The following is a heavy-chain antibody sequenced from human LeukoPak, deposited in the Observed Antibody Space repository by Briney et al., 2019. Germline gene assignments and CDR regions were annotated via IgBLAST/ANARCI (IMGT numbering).Heavy chain of an antibody. CDR3: ARVGDYQKDYFDY. Sequence: HPGGSLRLSCAASGFTFSSYWMSWVRQAPGKGLEWVANIKQDGSEKYYVDSVKGRLTISRDNAKNSLYLQMNSLRAEDTAVYYCARVGDYQKDYFDYWGQGTLVTVSS. D-gene: IGHD4-17*01. J-gene: IGHJ4*02. V-gene: IGHV3-7*01. CDR2: IKQDGSEK. CDR1: GFTFSSYW.